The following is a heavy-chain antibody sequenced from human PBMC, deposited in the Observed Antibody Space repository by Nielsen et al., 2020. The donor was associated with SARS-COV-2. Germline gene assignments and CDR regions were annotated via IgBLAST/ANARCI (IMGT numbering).Heavy chain of an antibody. V-gene: IGHV4-59*01. J-gene: IGHJ5*02. CDR1: GGSISSYY. Sequence: SETLSLTCTVSGGSISSYYWSWIRQPPGKGLEWIGYIYYSGSTNYNPSLKSRVTISVDTSKNQFSLKLSSVTAADTAVYYCAAQVRIAAAEYSWFDPWGQGTLVTVSS. D-gene: IGHD6-13*01. CDR2: IYYSGST. CDR3: AAQVRIAAAEYSWFDP.